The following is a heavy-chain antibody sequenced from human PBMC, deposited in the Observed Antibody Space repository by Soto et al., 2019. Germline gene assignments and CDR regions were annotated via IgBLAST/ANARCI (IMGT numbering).Heavy chain of an antibody. Sequence: PGESLKISCKGSGYSFTTYWVAWVRQMPGKGLEWMGVIYPGDSETRYSPSFQGQVTISRDDSKSIAYLQMNSLKTEDTAVYYCTRDPVETNWGMGYYYGMDVWGQGTTVTVSS. D-gene: IGHD3-16*01. J-gene: IGHJ6*02. CDR3: TRDPVETNWGMGYYYGMDV. V-gene: IGHV5-51*01. CDR1: GYSFTTYW. CDR2: IYPGDSET.